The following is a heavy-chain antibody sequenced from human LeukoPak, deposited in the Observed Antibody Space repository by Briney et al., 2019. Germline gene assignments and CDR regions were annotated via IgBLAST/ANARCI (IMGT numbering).Heavy chain of an antibody. CDR3: ARERGVITFGGVIVPPGGFDY. CDR1: GFTVSSNY. Sequence: GGSLRLSCAASGFTVSSNYMSWVRQAPGKGLEWVSTISGSDGSTYYADSVKGRFTISRDNSKSTLYLQMNSLRAEDTAVYYCARERGVITFGGVIVPPGGFDYWGQGTLVTASS. V-gene: IGHV3-23*01. CDR2: ISGSDGST. D-gene: IGHD3-16*02. J-gene: IGHJ4*02.